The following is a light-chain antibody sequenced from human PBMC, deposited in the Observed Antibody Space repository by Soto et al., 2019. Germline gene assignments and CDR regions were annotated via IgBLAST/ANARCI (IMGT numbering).Light chain of an antibody. CDR2: GAS. CDR3: QQYGSSPPYT. Sequence: EIVLTQSPGTLSLSPGERATLSCRASQSVSSSYLAWYQQKPGQAPRLLIYGASSRATGIPDRFSGSGCGTDFTLTISRLEPEDFVVYYCQQYGSSPPYTFGQGTKLEIK. J-gene: IGKJ2*01. CDR1: QSVSSSY. V-gene: IGKV3-20*01.